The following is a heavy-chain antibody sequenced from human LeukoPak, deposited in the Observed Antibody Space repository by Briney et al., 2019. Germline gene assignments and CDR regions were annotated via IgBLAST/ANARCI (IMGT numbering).Heavy chain of an antibody. V-gene: IGHV3-48*02. CDR1: GFPFSSYV. CDR2: INHNAEMI. Sequence: PGRSLRLSCEASGFPFSSYVMSWVRQAPGKGLEWIAYINHNAEMILYPDFVKGRFTISRDNAKNSLYLQMTALRDEDTAIYYCARDHDWAFDLWGQGTLVTVSS. CDR3: ARDHDWAFDL. D-gene: IGHD3-9*01. J-gene: IGHJ4*02.